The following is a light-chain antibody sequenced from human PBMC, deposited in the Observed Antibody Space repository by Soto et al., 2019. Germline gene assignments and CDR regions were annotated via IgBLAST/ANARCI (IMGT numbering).Light chain of an antibody. J-gene: IGKJ1*01. Sequence: DIQLTQSPSTLSASVGDRVTVTCRASQRIDRYLAWYQQKPGKAPKLLVYDASTLEGGVPSSFSGSGSATEFILTISSLQPYYFATYYCQQYKDGAWTFGQGTRVEIK. CDR2: DAS. V-gene: IGKV1-5*01. CDR1: QRIDRY. CDR3: QQYKDGAWT.